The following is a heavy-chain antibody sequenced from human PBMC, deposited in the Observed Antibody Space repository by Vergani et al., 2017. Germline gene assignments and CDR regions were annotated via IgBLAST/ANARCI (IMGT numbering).Heavy chain of an antibody. J-gene: IGHJ5*02. CDR3: ARDGRRGGIAAAWWFDP. D-gene: IGHD6-13*01. CDR1: GFTFSSYS. CDR2: ISSSSSYI. V-gene: IGHV3-21*01. Sequence: EVQLVESGGGLVKPGGSLRLSCAASGFTFSSYSMNWVRQAPGKGLEWVSSISSSSSYIYYADSVKGRFTISRDNATNSLYLQMNSLRAEDTAVYYCARDGRRGGIAAAWWFDPWGQGTLVTVSS.